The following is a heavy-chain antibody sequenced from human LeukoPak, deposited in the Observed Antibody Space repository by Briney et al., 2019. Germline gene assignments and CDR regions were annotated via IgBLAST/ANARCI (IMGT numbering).Heavy chain of an antibody. CDR1: GGSFSGYY. CDR2: IDHSGST. Sequence: SETLSLTCAVYGGSFSGYYWSWIRQPPGKGLEWIGEIDHSGSTNYNPSLKSRVTISVDTSKNQFSLKLSSVTAADTAVYYCAGYLTMVRGVKAWGQGTLVTVSS. J-gene: IGHJ5*02. CDR3: AGYLTMVRGVKA. D-gene: IGHD3-10*01. V-gene: IGHV4-34*01.